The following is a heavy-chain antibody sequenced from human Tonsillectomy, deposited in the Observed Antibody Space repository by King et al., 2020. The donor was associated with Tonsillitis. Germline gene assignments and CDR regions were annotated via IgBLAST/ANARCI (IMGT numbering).Heavy chain of an antibody. J-gene: IGHJ4*02. CDR2: IYYSGST. Sequence: QLQESGPGLVKPSETLSLTCTVSGGSISSSRYYWGWIRQPPGKGLEWIGSIYYSGSTYYNPSLKSRVTISVDTSKNQFSRKLSSVTAADTAVYYCARRSNWGYYFDYWGQGTLVTVSS. D-gene: IGHD7-27*01. V-gene: IGHV4-39*07. CDR3: ARRSNWGYYFDY. CDR1: GGSISSSRYY.